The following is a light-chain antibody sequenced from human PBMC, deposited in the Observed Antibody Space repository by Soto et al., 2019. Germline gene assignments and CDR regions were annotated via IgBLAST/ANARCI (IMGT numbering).Light chain of an antibody. V-gene: IGKV3-20*01. CDR1: QSVSSSY. CDR2: GAS. J-gene: IGKJ1*01. CDR3: QQFGVSPET. Sequence: EIVLTQSPGTLSLSPGERAALSCRASQSVSSSYLAWYQQKPGQAPRLLIYGASNRATGIPDRFSGSGSGTDFTLTISRLEPEDFAMYYCQQFGVSPETFGQGTKVEVK.